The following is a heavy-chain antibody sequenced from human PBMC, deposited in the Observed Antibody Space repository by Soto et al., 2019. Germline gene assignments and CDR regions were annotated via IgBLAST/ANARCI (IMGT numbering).Heavy chain of an antibody. Sequence: QVQLVQSGAEVKKPGSSVKVSCKASGGTFSSYTITWVRQAPGQGLEWMGGITPMFGTPNYAQNFRGRVTNTAAESTSTAYMELYNLRSEDTAMYFCARDGTLYDSRAYYYLYWGQGTLVTVSS. J-gene: IGHJ4*02. D-gene: IGHD3-22*01. CDR3: ARDGTLYDSRAYYYLY. CDR1: GGTFSSYT. CDR2: ITPMFGTP. V-gene: IGHV1-69*01.